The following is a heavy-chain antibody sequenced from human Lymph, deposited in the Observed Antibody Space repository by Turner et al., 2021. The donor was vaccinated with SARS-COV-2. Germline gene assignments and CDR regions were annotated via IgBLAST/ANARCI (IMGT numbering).Heavy chain of an antibody. CDR2: IYSGGSS. D-gene: IGHD5-18*01. CDR1: GITVSRNY. CDR3: ARDLDTAGGMDV. J-gene: IGHJ6*02. V-gene: IGHV3-53*04. Sequence: EVQLVEYGGGLVQPGGSLRLSCAASGITVSRNYMSWVRQAPGKGLEWVSVIYSGGSSYYADSVKGRFTISRHNSKNTLYLQMNSLRAEDTAVYYCARDLDTAGGMDVWGQGITVTVSS.